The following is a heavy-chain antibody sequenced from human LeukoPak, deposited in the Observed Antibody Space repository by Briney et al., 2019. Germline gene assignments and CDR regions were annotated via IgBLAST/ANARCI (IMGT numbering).Heavy chain of an antibody. CDR2: ISGSGGST. Sequence: GGSLRLSCAASRFTFSSDAMSWVRQAPGKGLEWVSAISGSGGSTYYADSVKGRFTISRDNSKNTLYLQMNSLRAEDTAVYYCAKDNWNDVWGFYGMDVWGQGTTVTVSS. D-gene: IGHD1-20*01. J-gene: IGHJ6*02. CDR3: AKDNWNDVWGFYGMDV. CDR1: RFTFSSDA. V-gene: IGHV3-23*01.